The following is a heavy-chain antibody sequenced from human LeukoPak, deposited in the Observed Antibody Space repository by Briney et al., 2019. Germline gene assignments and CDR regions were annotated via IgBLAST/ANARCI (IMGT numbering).Heavy chain of an antibody. CDR2: INHSGST. V-gene: IGHV4-34*01. D-gene: IGHD3-22*01. Sequence: SETLSLTCAVYGGSFSGYYWSWIRQPPGKGLEWIGEINHSGSTNYNPSLKSRVTMSVDTSKNQFSLKLRSVTAADTAVYYCARDRYYYDSSGYYRFDYWGQGTLVTVSS. CDR1: GGSFSGYY. CDR3: ARDRYYYDSSGYYRFDY. J-gene: IGHJ4*02.